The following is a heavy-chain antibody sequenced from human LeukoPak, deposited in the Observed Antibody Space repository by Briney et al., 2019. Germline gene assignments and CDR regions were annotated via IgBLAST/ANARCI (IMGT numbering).Heavy chain of an antibody. Sequence: QSGGSLRLSCAASGFTFSSYGMHWVRQAPGKGLEWVAVISYDGSNKYYADSVKGRFTISRDNSKNTLYLQMNSLRAEDTAVYYCAKDEGLGYEPTDFDYWGQGTLVTVSS. CDR1: GFTFSSYG. V-gene: IGHV3-30*18. CDR2: ISYDGSNK. D-gene: IGHD5-12*01. J-gene: IGHJ4*02. CDR3: AKDEGLGYEPTDFDY.